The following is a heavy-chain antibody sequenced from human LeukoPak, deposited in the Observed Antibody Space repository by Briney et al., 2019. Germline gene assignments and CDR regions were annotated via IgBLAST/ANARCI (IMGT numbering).Heavy chain of an antibody. D-gene: IGHD3-9*01. V-gene: IGHV3-23*01. J-gene: IGHJ4*02. CDR3: AKWGIYFEDY. CDR2: ISGSGGST. CDR1: GFTFSSYA. Sequence: GGSLRLSCAASGFTFSSYAMGWVRQAPGKGLEWVSAISGSGGSTYCADSVKGRFTISRDNSKNTLYLQMNSLRAEDTAVYYCAKWGIYFEDYWGQGTLVTVSS.